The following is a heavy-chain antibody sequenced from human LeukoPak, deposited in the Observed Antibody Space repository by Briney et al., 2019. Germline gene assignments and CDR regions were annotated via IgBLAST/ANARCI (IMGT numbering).Heavy chain of an antibody. V-gene: IGHV3-30-3*01. J-gene: IGHJ3*02. Sequence: GGSLRLSCAASGFTFSSYAMHWVRQAPGKGLEWVAVISYDGSNKYYADSVKGRFTISRDNSKNTLYLQMNSLRAEDTAVYYCARPPGSYYDSSGWAFDIWGQGTMVTVSS. CDR2: ISYDGSNK. D-gene: IGHD3-22*01. CDR3: ARPPGSYYDSSGWAFDI. CDR1: GFTFSSYA.